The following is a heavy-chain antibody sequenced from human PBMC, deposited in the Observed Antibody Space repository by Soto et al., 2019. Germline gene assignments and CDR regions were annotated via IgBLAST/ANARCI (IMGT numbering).Heavy chain of an antibody. Sequence: ASVKVSCKASGGTFSSYAISWVRQAPGQGLEWMGGIIPIFGTANYAQKFQGRVTITADESTSTAYMELSSLRSEDTAVYYCARGTGTAGNYYYGMDVWGQGTTVTVSS. CDR3: ARGTGTAGNYYYGMDV. CDR2: IIPIFGTA. CDR1: GGTFSSYA. D-gene: IGHD3-10*01. V-gene: IGHV1-69*13. J-gene: IGHJ6*02.